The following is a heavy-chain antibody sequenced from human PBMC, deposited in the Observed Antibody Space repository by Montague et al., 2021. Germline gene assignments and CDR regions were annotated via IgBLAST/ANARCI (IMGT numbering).Heavy chain of an antibody. Sequence: SLRLSCAASGFTFSSYWMAWVRQAPGKGLECLANINQDGNDKYYVDSVRGRFTISRDNAKKSLYLQMNSLRVDDTAVYYCANTKMDYWGQGMLVVVS. CDR1: GFTFSSYW. J-gene: IGHJ4*02. CDR3: ANTKMDY. D-gene: IGHD2-8*01. CDR2: INQDGNDK. V-gene: IGHV3-7*01.